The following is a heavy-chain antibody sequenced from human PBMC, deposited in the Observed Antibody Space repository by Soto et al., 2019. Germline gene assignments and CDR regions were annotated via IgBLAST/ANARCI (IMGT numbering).Heavy chain of an antibody. Sequence: QVQLVESGGGVVQAGRSLRLSCAASGFNFRSYAIHWVRQAPGKGLEWVAVISYDGSLEYYADSVKGRFTISRDNSKNTLYLQMNSLRGEDTAVYYCARVAHTSSWNWLDPWGQGTLVTVSS. CDR1: GFNFRSYA. CDR2: ISYDGSLE. V-gene: IGHV3-30*04. J-gene: IGHJ5*02. D-gene: IGHD6-13*01. CDR3: ARVAHTSSWNWLDP.